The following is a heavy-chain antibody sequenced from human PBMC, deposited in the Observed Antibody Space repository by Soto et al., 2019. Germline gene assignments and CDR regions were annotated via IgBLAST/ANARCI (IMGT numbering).Heavy chain of an antibody. V-gene: IGHV3-15*01. J-gene: IGHJ6*03. Sequence: EVQLVESGGGLVKPGGSLRLSCAASGFTFSNAWMSWVRQAPGKGLEWVGRIKSKTDGGTTDYAAPVKGRFTISRDDSKNTLYLQMNSLKTEDTAVYYCTTNHDYGDYISCYYYYMDVWGKGTTVTVSS. CDR2: IKSKTDGGTT. CDR1: GFTFSNAW. D-gene: IGHD4-17*01. CDR3: TTNHDYGDYISCYYYYMDV.